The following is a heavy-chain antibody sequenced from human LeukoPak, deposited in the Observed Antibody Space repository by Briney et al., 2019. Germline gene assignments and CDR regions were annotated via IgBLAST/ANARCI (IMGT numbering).Heavy chain of an antibody. CDR2: IYYDGSDR. V-gene: IGHV3-33*07. CDR3: ARGDPPGYFDS. Sequence: PGGSLRLSCEASGFTFSAYAMTWVRQAPGKGLEWVAVIYYDGSDRYYADSVKGRFTISRDNSRNTLYLQMNSLRAEDTALYYCARGDPPGYFDSWGQGTLVTVSS. J-gene: IGHJ4*02. CDR1: GFTFSAYA.